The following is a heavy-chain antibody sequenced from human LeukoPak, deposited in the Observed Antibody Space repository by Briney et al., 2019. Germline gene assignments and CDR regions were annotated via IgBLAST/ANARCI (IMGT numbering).Heavy chain of an antibody. CDR3: ARDGGKYYYDSSGYPHDAFDI. CDR2: ISAYNGNT. Sequence: ASVKVSCKASGYTFTSYGISWVRQAPGQGLEWMGWISAYNGNTNYAQKLQGRVTMTTDTSTSTAYMELRSLRSDDTAVYYYARDGGKYYYDSSGYPHDAFDIWGQGTMVTVSS. J-gene: IGHJ3*02. D-gene: IGHD3-22*01. V-gene: IGHV1-18*01. CDR1: GYTFTSYG.